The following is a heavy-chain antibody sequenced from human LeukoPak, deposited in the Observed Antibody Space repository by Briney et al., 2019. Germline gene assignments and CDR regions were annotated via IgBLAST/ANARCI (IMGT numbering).Heavy chain of an antibody. Sequence: GGSLRLSCAASGFTFSSYAMHWVRQAPGKGLEWVAVISYDVSNKYSADSVKGRFTISRDNSKNTLYMQMNSLRTEDTAVYYCAREVGRDITVFDYWGQGTLVTVSS. D-gene: IGHD3-16*01. V-gene: IGHV3-30-3*01. CDR1: GFTFSSYA. CDR3: AREVGRDITVFDY. J-gene: IGHJ4*02. CDR2: ISYDVSNK.